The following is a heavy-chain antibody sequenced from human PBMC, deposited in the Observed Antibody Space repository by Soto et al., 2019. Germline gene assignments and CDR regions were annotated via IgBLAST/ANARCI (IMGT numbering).Heavy chain of an antibody. Sequence: QVQLQESGPGLVRPSEAVSLTCSISGGSLTNYYWSWIRQPPGQGLEWFAYVHYSGNSHYNPSLTSPVTSSLATSKNQVSLKLNSVTAADTATYYCARLWGPDNWGIQAFDVWGQGTVVIVSS. D-gene: IGHD7-27*01. CDR3: ARLWGPDNWGIQAFDV. CDR1: GGSLTNYY. CDR2: VHYSGNS. V-gene: IGHV4-59*01. J-gene: IGHJ3*01.